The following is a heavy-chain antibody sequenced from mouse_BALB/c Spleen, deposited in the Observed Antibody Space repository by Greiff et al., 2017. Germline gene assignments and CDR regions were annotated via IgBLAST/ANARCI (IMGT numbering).Heavy chain of an antibody. D-gene: IGHD2-14*01. V-gene: IGHV1-15*01. Sequence: QVQLQQSGAELVRPGASVTLSCKASGYTFTDYEMHWVKQTPVHGLEWIGAIDPETGGTAYNQKFKGKATLTVDKSSSTAYMELRSLTSEDSAVYCCTRDRRYDEDAMDYWGQGTSVTVSS. J-gene: IGHJ4*01. CDR3: TRDRRYDEDAMDY. CDR2: IDPETGGT. CDR1: GYTFTDYE.